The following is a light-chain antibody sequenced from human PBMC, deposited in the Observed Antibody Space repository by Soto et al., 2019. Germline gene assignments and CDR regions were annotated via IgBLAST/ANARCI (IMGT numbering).Light chain of an antibody. CDR2: EVN. CDR1: SSDVGGYTY. CDR3: SSYTSSSTIYV. V-gene: IGLV2-14*01. Sequence: QSVLTQPASVSGSPRQSITISCTGASSDVGGYTYVSWYQQHPGKAPKLMIYEVNNRPSGVSHRFSGSKSGNTASLTISGLQAEDEADYYCSSYTSSSTIYVFGTGTKVTVL. J-gene: IGLJ1*01.